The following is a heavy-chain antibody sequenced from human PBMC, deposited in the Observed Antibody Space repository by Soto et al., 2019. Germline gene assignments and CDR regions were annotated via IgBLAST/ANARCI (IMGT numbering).Heavy chain of an antibody. V-gene: IGHV4-39*01. D-gene: IGHD2-15*01. CDR1: GGSISSSSYY. Sequence: SETLSLTCTVSGGSISSSSYYWGWIRQPPGKGLEWIENIYYNGNTYYNPSLKSRVTISVDTSKNQFSLKLSSVTAADTAVHYCARLRIYCSGGSCYYYFDYWGQGTLVTVSS. CDR2: IYYNGNT. CDR3: ARLRIYCSGGSCYYYFDY. J-gene: IGHJ4*02.